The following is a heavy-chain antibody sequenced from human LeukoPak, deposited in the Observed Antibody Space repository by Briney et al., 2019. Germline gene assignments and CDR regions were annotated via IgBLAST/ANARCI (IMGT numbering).Heavy chain of an antibody. CDR2: TYYRSKWYN. V-gene: IGHV6-1*01. J-gene: IGHJ4*02. D-gene: IGHD2-2*01. CDR3: ARWRYCSSTSCYSYFDY. CDR1: GDSVSSNSAA. Sequence: SQTLSLTCAISGDSVSSNSAAWNWIRQSPSRGLKWLGRTYYRSKWYNDYAVSVKSRITINPDTSKNQFSLQLNSVTPEDTAVYYCARWRYCSSTSCYSYFDYWGQGTLVTVSS.